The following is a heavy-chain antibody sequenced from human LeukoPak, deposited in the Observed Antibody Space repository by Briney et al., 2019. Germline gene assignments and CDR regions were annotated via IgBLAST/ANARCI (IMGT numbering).Heavy chain of an antibody. D-gene: IGHD3-16*01. CDR3: ARGSPFGGGSSWFDY. Sequence: SETLSLTCTVSGVSISSGCYYWIWIRQHPGKDLEWIGYIYYSGSTYYNPSLKSRVTISVDTSKNQFSLKLSSVTAADTAVYYCARGSPFGGGSSWFDYWGQGTLVTVSS. V-gene: IGHV4-31*03. J-gene: IGHJ4*02. CDR2: IYYSGST. CDR1: GVSISSGCYY.